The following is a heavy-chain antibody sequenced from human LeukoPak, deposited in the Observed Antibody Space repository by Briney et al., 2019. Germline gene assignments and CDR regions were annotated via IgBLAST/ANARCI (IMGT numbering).Heavy chain of an antibody. Sequence: PSGTLSLTCAVSGGSISSSNWWSWVRQPPGKGLEWIGEIYHSGSTNYNPSLKSRVTISVDTSKNQFSLKLSSVTAADTAVYYCARRMGRRFGERFYYYHYMDVWGKGTTVTIS. J-gene: IGHJ6*03. CDR3: ARRMGRRFGERFYYYHYMDV. D-gene: IGHD3-10*01. CDR1: GGSISSSNW. V-gene: IGHV4-4*02. CDR2: IYHSGST.